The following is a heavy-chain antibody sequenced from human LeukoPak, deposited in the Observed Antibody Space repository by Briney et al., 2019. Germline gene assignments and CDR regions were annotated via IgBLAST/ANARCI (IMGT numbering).Heavy chain of an antibody. Sequence: PGGSLRLSCAAPGFTFSSYAMSWVRQAPGKGLEWVSAISGSGGSTYYADSVKGRFTISRDNSKNTLYLQMNSLRAEDTAVYYCAKGQPYYDFWSGYYTAWGQGTLVTVSS. CDR3: AKGQPYYDFWSGYYTA. CDR2: ISGSGGST. D-gene: IGHD3-3*01. J-gene: IGHJ4*02. CDR1: GFTFSSYA. V-gene: IGHV3-23*01.